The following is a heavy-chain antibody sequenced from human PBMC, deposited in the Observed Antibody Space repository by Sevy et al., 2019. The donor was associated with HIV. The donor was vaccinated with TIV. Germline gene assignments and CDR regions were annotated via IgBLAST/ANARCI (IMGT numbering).Heavy chain of an antibody. Sequence: LTCAASGFTFSIYAMSWVRQAPGKGLEWVSVISITGGSTYYADSVKGRFTISRDNSKNTLYLQMNTLRAEDTAVYYCAKDRVSGTYYTGDFDYWGQGTLVTVSS. J-gene: IGHJ4*02. CDR3: AKDRVSGTYYTGDFDY. CDR2: ISITGGST. D-gene: IGHD3-10*01. CDR1: GFTFSIYA. V-gene: IGHV3-23*01.